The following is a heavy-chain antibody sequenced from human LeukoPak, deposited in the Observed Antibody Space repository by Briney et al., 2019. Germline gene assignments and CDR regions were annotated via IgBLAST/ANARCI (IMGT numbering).Heavy chain of an antibody. CDR3: ARHTEVFGWFDP. V-gene: IGHV5-51*01. D-gene: IGHD2-21*01. CDR1: GSSFTSYW. Sequence: GESLKISCKGSGSSFTSYWIGWVRQLPGKGLEWMGIIYPGDSDTRYSPSFQGQVTISADKSISTAYLQWSSLKASDPAMYYCARHTEVFGWFDPWGQGTLVTVSS. CDR2: IYPGDSDT. J-gene: IGHJ5*02.